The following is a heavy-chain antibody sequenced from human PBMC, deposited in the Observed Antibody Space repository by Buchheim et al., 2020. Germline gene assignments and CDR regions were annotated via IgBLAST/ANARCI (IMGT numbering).Heavy chain of an antibody. V-gene: IGHV4-39*01. CDR3: ASTPRGYCSGGSCYRNWFDP. CDR2: IYYRGST. J-gene: IGHJ5*02. Sequence: QLQLQESGPGLVKPSETLSLTCTVSGGSISSSSYYWGWIRQPPGKGLEWIGSIYYRGSTYYNPSLKSRVTISIDPSKNQFSLKLSSVTAADTAVYYCASTPRGYCSGGSCYRNWFDPWGQGTL. CDR1: GGSISSSSYY. D-gene: IGHD2-15*01.